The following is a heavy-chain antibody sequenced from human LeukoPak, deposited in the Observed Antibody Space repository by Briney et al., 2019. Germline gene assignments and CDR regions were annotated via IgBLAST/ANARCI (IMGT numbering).Heavy chain of an antibody. D-gene: IGHD3-22*01. Sequence: PGESLKISCKGSGXSFSSYCISWVRQLPGKGVEWMGRIDPSESYTNYSPSFQGHVTISVDKSISTAYLQWSSLKASDTAMYYCARHNASVPSIVVITTFFGSWGQGTLVTVSS. CDR3: ARHNASVPSIVVITTFFGS. V-gene: IGHV5-10-1*01. J-gene: IGHJ4*02. CDR2: IDPSESYT. CDR1: GXSFSSYC.